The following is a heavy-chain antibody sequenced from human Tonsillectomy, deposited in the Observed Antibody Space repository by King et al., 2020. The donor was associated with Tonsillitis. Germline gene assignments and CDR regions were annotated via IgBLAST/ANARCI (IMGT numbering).Heavy chain of an antibody. V-gene: IGHV3-74*01. Sequence: VQLVESGGGLIQPGGSLRVSCAASGFPFSTYWMFWVRQGPGKGLEWVSRISPDGTYIRYADSVMGRFTISRDNAKNTLYLQLSSLRAEDTALYYCAREYWGAGDYWGQGSQVIVSS. CDR2: ISPDGTYI. CDR3: AREYWGAGDY. CDR1: GFPFSTYW. J-gene: IGHJ4*02. D-gene: IGHD2-8*02.